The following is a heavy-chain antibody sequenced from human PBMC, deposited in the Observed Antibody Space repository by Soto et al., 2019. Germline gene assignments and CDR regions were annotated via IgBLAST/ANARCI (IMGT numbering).Heavy chain of an antibody. CDR1: GYDFTAYE. V-gene: IGHV1-8*02. CDR2: MNPMNGDA. CDR3: GRGPSPRARASGTPYYYSMDV. J-gene: IGHJ6*03. D-gene: IGHD2-15*01. Sequence: ASVKVSCKASGYDFTAYEINGVGQASGQGLEWVGWMNPMNGDASSARRFQGTVSTTKNTATGTAYLEMTSLSSEDTAVYYCGRGPSPRARASGTPYYYSMDVWGQGTPVTVSS.